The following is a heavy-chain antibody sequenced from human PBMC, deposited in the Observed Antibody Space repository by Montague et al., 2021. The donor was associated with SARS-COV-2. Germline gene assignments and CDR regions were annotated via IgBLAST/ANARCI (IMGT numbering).Heavy chain of an antibody. J-gene: IGHJ4*02. D-gene: IGHD6-19*01. CDR3: ARGILAVAGANFYFDN. CDR2: NDHSGST. V-gene: IGHV4-38-2*02. CDR1: GGSISSGSY. Sequence: SETLSLTCTVSGGSISSGSYCCCSRHPPGGVLEWLCTNDHSGSTYYSPPLKSRDTISLDTSKNQFSLKLDSVTASDTAMYYCARGILAVAGANFYFDNWGQGTMVTVSS.